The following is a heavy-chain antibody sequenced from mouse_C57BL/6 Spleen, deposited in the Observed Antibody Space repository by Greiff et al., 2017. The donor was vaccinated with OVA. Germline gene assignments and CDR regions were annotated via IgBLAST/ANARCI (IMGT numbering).Heavy chain of an antibody. J-gene: IGHJ2*01. V-gene: IGHV5-16*01. Sequence: DVQLVESEGGLVQPGRSLKLSCTASGFTFSDYYMAWVRQVPEKGLEWVANINYDGSSTYYLDSLKSRFIISRDNAKNILYLQMSSLKSEDTATYYCARVYDYGGVDYWGQGTTLTVSS. CDR1: GFTFSDYY. CDR3: ARVYDYGGVDY. CDR2: INYDGSST. D-gene: IGHD2-4*01.